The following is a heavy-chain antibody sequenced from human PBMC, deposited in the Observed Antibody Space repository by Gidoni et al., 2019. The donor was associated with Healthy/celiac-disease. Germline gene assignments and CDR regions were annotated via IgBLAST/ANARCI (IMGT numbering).Heavy chain of an antibody. J-gene: IGHJ6*02. V-gene: IGHV3-23*01. CDR3: AKGAPRGSSSWYLGDYYYGMDV. CDR1: GFTCSSEA. CDR2: ISGRGGST. Sequence: EVQLLESGGGLVQPGGSMRRSCAASGFTCSSEAMSWVRQAAGKGLEWGSAISGRGGSTYYADSVKGRFTTSRDNSKNTLYLQSNSLRAEDTAVYYCAKGAPRGSSSWYLGDYYYGMDVWGQGTTVTVSS. D-gene: IGHD6-13*01.